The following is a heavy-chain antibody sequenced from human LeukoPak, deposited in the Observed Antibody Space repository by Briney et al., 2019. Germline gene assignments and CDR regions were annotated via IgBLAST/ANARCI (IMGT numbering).Heavy chain of an antibody. Sequence: GGSLRLSCAASVFTFTNYWMSWVRQAPGKGLEWVANIKQDESEKLYVDSVKGRFIISRDNVKNSLYLQMNSLRAEDTAVYYCARGCSSTSTSCSNFDYWGQGTLVTVSS. D-gene: IGHD2-2*01. V-gene: IGHV3-7*01. CDR2: IKQDESEK. CDR3: ARGCSSTSTSCSNFDY. J-gene: IGHJ4*02. CDR1: VFTFTNYW.